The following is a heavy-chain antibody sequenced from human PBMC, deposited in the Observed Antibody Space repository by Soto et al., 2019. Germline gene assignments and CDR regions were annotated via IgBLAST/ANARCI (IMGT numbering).Heavy chain of an antibody. V-gene: IGHV4-39*01. D-gene: IGHD4-17*01. CDR2: IYYSGST. Sequence: PSETLSLTCSVAGGSIGSSSDYWGWIRQPPGKGLEWIGSIYYSGSTYYNPSLKSRVTISVDTSKNQFSLKLSSVTAADTAVYYCARHGDYGGNPASGAFWFDPWGQGTLVTVSS. J-gene: IGHJ5*02. CDR1: GGSIGSSSDY. CDR3: ARHGDYGGNPASGAFWFDP.